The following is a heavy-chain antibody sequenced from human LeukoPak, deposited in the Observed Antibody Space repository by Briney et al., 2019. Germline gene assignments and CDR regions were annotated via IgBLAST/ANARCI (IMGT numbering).Heavy chain of an antibody. CDR2: ISWNSGSI. Sequence: GGSLGLSCAASGFTFDDYAMHWVRQAPGKGLEWVSGISWNSGSIGYADSVKGRFTISRDNAKNSLYLQMNSLRAEDTALYYCAKDGYYYGSGDNNWFDPWGQGTLVTVSS. CDR3: AKDGYYYGSGDNNWFDP. CDR1: GFTFDDYA. D-gene: IGHD3-10*01. J-gene: IGHJ5*02. V-gene: IGHV3-9*01.